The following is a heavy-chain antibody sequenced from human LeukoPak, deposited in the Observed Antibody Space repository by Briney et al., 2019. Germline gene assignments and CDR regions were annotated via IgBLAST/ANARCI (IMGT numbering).Heavy chain of an antibody. J-gene: IGHJ4*02. D-gene: IGHD5-18*01. CDR2: ISYDGSNK. CDR1: GFTFSSYG. V-gene: IGHV3-30*18. CDR3: AKVSGYSDGFDY. Sequence: PGRSLRLSCAASGFTFSSYGVHWVRQAPGEGLEWVAVISYDGSNKYYADSVKGRFTISRDNSKNTLYLQMNSLSAEDTAVYYCAKVSGYSDGFDYWGQGTLVTVSS.